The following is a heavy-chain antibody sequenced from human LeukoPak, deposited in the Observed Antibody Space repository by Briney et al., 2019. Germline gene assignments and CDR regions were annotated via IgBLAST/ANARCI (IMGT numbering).Heavy chain of an antibody. V-gene: IGHV3-74*03. Sequence: PGGSLRLSCAASGFSFTNHWMHWVRQAPGKGLVWVSRINYYGTTTMYADSGKGRFTIFRDNAKNTLYLQMNSLRAEDTAVYYCARDAAGLDYWGQGTLVTVSS. CDR2: INYYGTTT. D-gene: IGHD2-15*01. J-gene: IGHJ4*02. CDR1: GFSFTNHW. CDR3: ARDAAGLDY.